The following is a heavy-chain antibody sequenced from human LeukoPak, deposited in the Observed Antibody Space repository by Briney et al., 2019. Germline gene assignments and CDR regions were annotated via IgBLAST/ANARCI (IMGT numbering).Heavy chain of an antibody. CDR2: IFSKSEGGTT. CDR1: GFSFKDAW. V-gene: IGHV3-15*01. J-gene: IGHJ4*02. CDR3: TTDPRD. D-gene: IGHD3-10*01. Sequence: GGSLRLPCAASGFSFKDAWMSWVRQAPGKGLEWVGRIFSKSEGGTTDYAAPAKGRFTISRDDSKNTVYLQMNSLKSEDTAVYYCTTDPRDWGQGTLVTVSS.